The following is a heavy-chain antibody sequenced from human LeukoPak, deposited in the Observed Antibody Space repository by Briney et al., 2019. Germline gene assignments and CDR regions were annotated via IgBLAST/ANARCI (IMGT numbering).Heavy chain of an antibody. CDR3: ARARTTQQLGQGDGVYYYYYMDV. V-gene: IGHV3-21*01. D-gene: IGHD6-13*01. Sequence: PGGSLRLSCAASGFTFSSYSMNWVRQAPGKGLEWVSSISSSSSYIYYADSVKGRLTISRDNAKNSLYLQMNSLRAEDTAVYYCARARTTQQLGQGDGVYYYYYMDVWGKGTTVTVSS. CDR2: ISSSSSYI. CDR1: GFTFSSYS. J-gene: IGHJ6*03.